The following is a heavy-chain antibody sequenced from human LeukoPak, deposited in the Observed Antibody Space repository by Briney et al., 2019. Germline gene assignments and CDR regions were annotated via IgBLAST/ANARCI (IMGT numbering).Heavy chain of an antibody. Sequence: ASVRVSCKASNYIFSSYGISWVRQAPGQGLEWMAWIYAYNGDTNYAQKFQGRVTLTTDTSTSTAYMELRNLRSDDTAIYYCARDGSGVWFDYWGQGTLVTVSS. CDR3: ARDGSGVWFDY. D-gene: IGHD3-10*01. CDR1: NYIFSSYG. CDR2: IYAYNGDT. V-gene: IGHV1-18*01. J-gene: IGHJ4*02.